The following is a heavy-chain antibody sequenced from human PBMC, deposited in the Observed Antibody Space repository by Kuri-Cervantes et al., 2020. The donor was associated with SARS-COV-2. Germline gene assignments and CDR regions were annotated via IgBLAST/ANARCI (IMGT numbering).Heavy chain of an antibody. Sequence: SETLSLTCAVSGYSISSYYWSWIRQPPGKGLEWIGYIYYSGSTNYNPSLKSRVTISVDTSKNQFSLKLSSVTAADTAVYYCARVGEYSSSLDYWGQGTLVTVSS. V-gene: IGHV4-59*01. J-gene: IGHJ4*02. CDR2: IYYSGST. D-gene: IGHD6-13*01. CDR1: GYSISSYY. CDR3: ARVGEYSSSLDY.